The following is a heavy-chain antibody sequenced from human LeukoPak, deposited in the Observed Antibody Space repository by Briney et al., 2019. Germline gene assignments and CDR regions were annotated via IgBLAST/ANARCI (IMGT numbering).Heavy chain of an antibody. CDR1: GFTFNNYA. D-gene: IGHD4-17*01. CDR2: VVSSGDTT. V-gene: IGHV3-23*01. CDR3: AKFGFWVRGDYDFSY. Sequence: PGGSLRLSCAASGFTFNNYAMSWVRQVPGEGLEWVSSVVSSGDTTLYADSVKGRFTISRDNSKNTLYLQMNSLRAEDTAIYYCAKFGFWVRGDYDFSYWGQGTLVTVSS. J-gene: IGHJ4*02.